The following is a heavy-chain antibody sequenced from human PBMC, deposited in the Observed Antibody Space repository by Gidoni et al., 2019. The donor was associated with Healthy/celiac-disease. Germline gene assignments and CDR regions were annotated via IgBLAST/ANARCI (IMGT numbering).Heavy chain of an antibody. Sequence: EVQLVASGGGLVQPGGSLRLSCAASGFTFRSYEMNWVRQAPGKGLEWVSYISSSGSTIYYADSVKGRFTISRDNAKNSLYLQMNSLRAEDTAVYYCARDQSAAASSGGMDVWGKGTTVTVSS. J-gene: IGHJ6*04. D-gene: IGHD6-13*01. CDR2: ISSSGSTI. V-gene: IGHV3-48*03. CDR3: ARDQSAAASSGGMDV. CDR1: GFTFRSYE.